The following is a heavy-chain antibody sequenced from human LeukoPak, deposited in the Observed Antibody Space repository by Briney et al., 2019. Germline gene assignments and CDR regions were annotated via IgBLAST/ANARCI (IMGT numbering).Heavy chain of an antibody. V-gene: IGHV3-23*01. CDR3: AKGGLGYSGSYYVGY. D-gene: IGHD1-26*01. CDR2: ISGSGGST. Sequence: GGSLRLSCAASGFTFSSYAMSWVRQAPGKGLEWVSAISGSGGSTYYADSVKGRFTISRDNSKNTLYLQMSSLRADDTAVYYCAKGGLGYSGSYYVGYWGQGTLVTVAS. CDR1: GFTFSSYA. J-gene: IGHJ4*02.